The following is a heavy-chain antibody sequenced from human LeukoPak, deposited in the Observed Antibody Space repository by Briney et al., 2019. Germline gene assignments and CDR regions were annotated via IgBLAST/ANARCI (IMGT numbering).Heavy chain of an antibody. CDR1: GFTFDDYA. D-gene: IGHD6-13*01. Sequence: GRSLRLSCAASGFTFDDYAMHWVRQAPGKGLEWVSGISWNSGSIGYADSVKGRFTISRDNAKNSLYLQMNSLRAEDTALYYCAKILFGAAAASYYYGMDVWGQGTTVTVSS. J-gene: IGHJ6*02. CDR2: ISWNSGSI. V-gene: IGHV3-9*01. CDR3: AKILFGAAAASYYYGMDV.